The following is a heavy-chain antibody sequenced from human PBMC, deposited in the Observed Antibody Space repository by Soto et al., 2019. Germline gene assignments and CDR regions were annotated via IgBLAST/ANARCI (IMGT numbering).Heavy chain of an antibody. Sequence: GGSLRLSCAASGFTFSSYSMNWVRQAPGKGLEWVSSISSSSSYIYYADSVKGRFTISRDNAKNSLYLQMNSLRAEDTAVYYCARITAMAPNYDYWGQGTLVTVSS. V-gene: IGHV3-21*01. CDR3: ARITAMAPNYDY. D-gene: IGHD5-18*01. CDR1: GFTFSSYS. CDR2: ISSSSSYI. J-gene: IGHJ4*02.